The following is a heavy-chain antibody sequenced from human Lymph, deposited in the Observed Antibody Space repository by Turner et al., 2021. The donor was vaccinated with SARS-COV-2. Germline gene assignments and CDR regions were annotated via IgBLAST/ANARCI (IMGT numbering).Heavy chain of an antibody. V-gene: IGHV1-69*10. Sequence: QVQLVQSGAEVRKPGSSVKVSCKASGGAFSSYAISWVRQAPGQGLEWMGGINPILDKANYAQKIQGRDTITSDKSTSTTDMELSSLRSEETAVYYCARDLTGPLGYWGQGTLVTVSS. CDR2: INPILDKA. D-gene: IGHD1-20*01. CDR1: GGAFSSYA. J-gene: IGHJ4*02. CDR3: ARDLTGPLGY.